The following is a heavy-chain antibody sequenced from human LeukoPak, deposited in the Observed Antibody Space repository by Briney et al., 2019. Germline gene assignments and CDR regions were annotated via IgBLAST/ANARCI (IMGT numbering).Heavy chain of an antibody. CDR2: ISDSGGST. CDR1: GFTFSSYA. CDR3: VRVVPAAIGWFDP. V-gene: IGHV3-23*01. J-gene: IGHJ5*02. Sequence: GGSLRLSCAASGFTFSSYAMSWVRQAPGKGLEWVSAISDSGGSTYYADSVKGRFTISRDNSKNTLYLQMNSLRAEDTAVYYCVRVVPAAIGWFDPWGQGTLVTVSS. D-gene: IGHD2-2*01.